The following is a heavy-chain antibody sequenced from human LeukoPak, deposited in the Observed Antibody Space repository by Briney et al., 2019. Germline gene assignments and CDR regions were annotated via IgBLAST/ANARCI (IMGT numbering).Heavy chain of an antibody. CDR2: IYNDGST. Sequence: GGSLRLSCAASGFTVSSNYMSWVRQAPGKGLEWVSVIYNDGSTYYADSVKGRFTISRDNSKNTLYLQMNSLRAEDTAMYYCAREYCTSTSCYYFDYWGQGTLVTVSS. J-gene: IGHJ4*02. V-gene: IGHV3-53*01. CDR3: AREYCTSTSCYYFDY. D-gene: IGHD2-2*01. CDR1: GFTVSSNY.